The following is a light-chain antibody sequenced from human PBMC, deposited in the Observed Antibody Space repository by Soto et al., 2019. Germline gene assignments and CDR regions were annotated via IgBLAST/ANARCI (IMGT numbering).Light chain of an antibody. V-gene: IGKV1-8*01. CDR3: QQYYSYPQA. CDR2: AAS. Sequence: AIRMTQSPSSLSASTGDRVTITCRASQGTSSYLAWYQQKPGKAPKLLIYAASTLQSGVPSRFSGSGSGTDFTLTISCLQSEDFATYYCQQYYSYPQAFGPGTKVDIK. J-gene: IGKJ3*01. CDR1: QGTSSY.